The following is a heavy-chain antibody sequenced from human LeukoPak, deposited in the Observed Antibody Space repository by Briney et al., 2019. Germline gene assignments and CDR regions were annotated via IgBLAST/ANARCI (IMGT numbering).Heavy chain of an antibody. Sequence: GGSLRLSCAASGFTFSSYAMSWVRQAPGKGLEWVSAISGSGGSTYYADPVKGRFTISRGNSKNTLYLQMNSLRAEDTAVYYCAKYTIFGVVITHPPPYFDYWGQGTLVTVSS. CDR3: AKYTIFGVVITHPPPYFDY. CDR1: GFTFSSYA. CDR2: ISGSGGST. J-gene: IGHJ4*02. D-gene: IGHD3-3*01. V-gene: IGHV3-23*01.